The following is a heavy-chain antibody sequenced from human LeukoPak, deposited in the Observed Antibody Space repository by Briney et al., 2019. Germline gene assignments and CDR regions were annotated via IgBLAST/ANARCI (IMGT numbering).Heavy chain of an antibody. V-gene: IGHV1-18*01. Sequence: ASVKVSCKASGYTFTSYGISWVRQAPGQGLEWMGWISAYNGNTNYAQKLQGRDTMTTDTSTSTAYMELRSLRSDDTAVYYCAREGYCSGGSCSPLYYYGMDVWGQGTTVTVSS. CDR1: GYTFTSYG. CDR2: ISAYNGNT. CDR3: AREGYCSGGSCSPLYYYGMDV. J-gene: IGHJ6*02. D-gene: IGHD2-15*01.